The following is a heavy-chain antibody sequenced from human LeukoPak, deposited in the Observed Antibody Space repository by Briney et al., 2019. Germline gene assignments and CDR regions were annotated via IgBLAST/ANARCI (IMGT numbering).Heavy chain of an antibody. CDR3: AAQSSGSSTRALDF. Sequence: PGGSLRLSCLASRVTFISLNLSWVCQPPGKGLEWLSYISASSRTKYYADSVKGRFIVSRDNAKNSLFLQMDSLRAEDTALYYCAAQSSGSSTRALDFWGQGILVTVSS. V-gene: IGHV3-48*04. D-gene: IGHD1-26*01. CDR1: RVTFISLN. CDR2: ISASSRTK. J-gene: IGHJ4*02.